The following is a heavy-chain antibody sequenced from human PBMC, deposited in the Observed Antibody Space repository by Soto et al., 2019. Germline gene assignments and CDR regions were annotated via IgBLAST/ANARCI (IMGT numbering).Heavy chain of an antibody. CDR1: GGTFSSYA. V-gene: IGHV1-69*12. CDR2: IIPIFGTA. CDR3: ARQVAARDWFDP. J-gene: IGHJ5*02. D-gene: IGHD2-15*01. Sequence: QVQLVQSGAEVKKPGSSVKVSCKASGGTFSSYAISWVRQAPGQGLEWMGGIIPIFGTANYAQKFQGRVTIPAEESTSTAYMELSILRCEDTAVYFCARQVAARDWFDPWGQGTLVTVSS.